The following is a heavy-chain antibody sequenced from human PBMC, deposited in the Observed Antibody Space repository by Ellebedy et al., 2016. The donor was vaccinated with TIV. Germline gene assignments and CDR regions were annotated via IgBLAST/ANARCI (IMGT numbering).Heavy chain of an antibody. CDR1: GYTFISYG. CDR2: VNPGGGRT. J-gene: IGHJ4*02. V-gene: IGHV1-46*01. D-gene: IGHD1-26*01. CDR3: AREGASAGADYFDY. Sequence: AASVKVSCKTSGYTFISYGISWVRQAPGQGLEWMGRVNPGGGRTKFAPNFQGRLTMTRDTSTSEVYMEVRSLRSDDTAVYYCAREGASAGADYFDYWGQGTLVIVSS.